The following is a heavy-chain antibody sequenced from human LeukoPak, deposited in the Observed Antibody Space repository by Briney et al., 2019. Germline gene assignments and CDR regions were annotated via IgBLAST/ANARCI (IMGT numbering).Heavy chain of an antibody. CDR2: INAGNGNT. CDR1: GYTFTSYA. V-gene: IGHV1-3*01. CDR3: ARAIQGHDAFDI. Sequence: ASATVSCKASGYTFTSYAMHWVRQAPGQRLEWMGWINAGNGNTKYSQKFQGRVTITRDTSASTAYMELSSLRSEDTAVYYCARAIQGHDAFDIWGQGKMVPASS. J-gene: IGHJ3*02. D-gene: IGHD5-18*01.